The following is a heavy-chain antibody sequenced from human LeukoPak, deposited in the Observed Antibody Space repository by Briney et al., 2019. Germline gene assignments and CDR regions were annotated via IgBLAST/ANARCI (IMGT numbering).Heavy chain of an antibody. CDR1: GGSISSSSYY. Sequence: SETLSLTCTVSGGSISSSSYYWGWIRQPPGKGLEWIGSIYYSGSTYYNPSLKSRVTIDTSKNQFSLKLSSVTAADTAVYYCVSGSYSWFDPWGHGTLVTVSS. CDR2: IYYSGST. V-gene: IGHV4-39*01. D-gene: IGHD1-26*01. CDR3: VSGSYSWFDP. J-gene: IGHJ5*02.